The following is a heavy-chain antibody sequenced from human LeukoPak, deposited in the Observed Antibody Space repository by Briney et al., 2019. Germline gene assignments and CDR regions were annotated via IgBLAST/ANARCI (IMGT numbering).Heavy chain of an antibody. CDR2: ISISSNYI. CDR1: GFTFSTYS. CDR3: ARADGSGAGYYMDV. J-gene: IGHJ6*03. Sequence: QPGGSLRLSCAASGFTFSTYSMNWVRQAPGKGLEWVSSISISSNYIYYADSVKGRFTISRDNAKNSLYLQMNSLRAEDTAVYYCARADGSGAGYYMDVWGKGTTVTVSS. V-gene: IGHV3-21*01. D-gene: IGHD1-26*01.